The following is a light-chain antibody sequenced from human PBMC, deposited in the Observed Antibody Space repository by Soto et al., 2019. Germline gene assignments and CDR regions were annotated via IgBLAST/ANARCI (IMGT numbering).Light chain of an antibody. V-gene: IGLV2-14*01. J-gene: IGLJ1*01. CDR3: SSYTSSSTVYV. Sequence: QSALTQPASVSGSPGQSITISCTGTSSDVGGYNYVSWYQQHPGKAPKLMIYDVSNRPSGVSNRFSGSKSGNTASLTISGLQAEDEAHYYCSSYTSSSTVYVFGTGTKVTVL. CDR1: SSDVGGYNY. CDR2: DVS.